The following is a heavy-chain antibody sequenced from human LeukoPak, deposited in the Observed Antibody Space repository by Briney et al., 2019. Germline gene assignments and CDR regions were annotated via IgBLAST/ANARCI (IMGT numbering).Heavy chain of an antibody. CDR3: ANTLIVGATRDAFDI. Sequence: GGSLRLSCAASGFTFSRYAMSWVRQAPGKGLEWVSAISGSGGSIFYADYVKGRFTISRDNSKNTLYLQMNSMRAEDTAVYYCANTLIVGATRDAFDIWGQGTMVTVSS. CDR1: GFTFSRYA. J-gene: IGHJ3*02. V-gene: IGHV3-23*01. D-gene: IGHD1-26*01. CDR2: ISGSGGSI.